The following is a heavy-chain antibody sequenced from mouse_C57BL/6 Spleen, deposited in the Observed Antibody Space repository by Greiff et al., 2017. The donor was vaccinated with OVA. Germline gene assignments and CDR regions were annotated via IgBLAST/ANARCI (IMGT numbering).Heavy chain of an antibody. V-gene: IGHV3-6*01. CDR2: ISYDGSN. CDR3: AREGLRRGYFDY. J-gene: IGHJ2*01. D-gene: IGHD2-4*01. Sequence: ESGPGLVKPSQSLSLTCSVTGYSITSGYYWNWIRQFPGNKLEWMGYISYDGSNNYNPSLKNRISITRDTSKNQFFLKLNSVTTEDTATYYCAREGLRRGYFDYWGQGTTLTVSS. CDR1: GYSITSGYY.